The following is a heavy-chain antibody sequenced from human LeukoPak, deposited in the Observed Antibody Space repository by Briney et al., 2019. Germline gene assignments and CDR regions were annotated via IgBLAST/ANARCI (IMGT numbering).Heavy chain of an antibody. CDR2: INHSGST. CDR1: GGSFSGYY. J-gene: IGHJ6*04. CDR3: ARGPGYCSGGSCYRIINYYGMDV. D-gene: IGHD2-15*01. V-gene: IGHV4-34*01. Sequence: SETLSLTCAVYGGSFSGYYWSWIRQPPGKGLEWVGEINHSGSTNYNPSLKSRVTISVDTSKKQFSLKLSSVTAADTAVYYCARGPGYCSGGSCYRIINYYGMDVWGKGTTVTVSS.